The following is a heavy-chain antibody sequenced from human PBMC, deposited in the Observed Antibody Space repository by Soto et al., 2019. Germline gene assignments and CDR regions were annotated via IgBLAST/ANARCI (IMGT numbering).Heavy chain of an antibody. Sequence: PSETLSLTCTVSGGSISSYYWSWIRQPPGKGLEWIGYIYYSGSTNYNPSLKSRVTISVDTSKNQFSLKLSSVTAADTAVYYCARVESIVGATTLDYWGQGTLVTVSS. CDR3: ARVESIVGATTLDY. J-gene: IGHJ4*02. CDR2: IYYSGST. CDR1: GGSISSYY. V-gene: IGHV4-59*01. D-gene: IGHD1-26*01.